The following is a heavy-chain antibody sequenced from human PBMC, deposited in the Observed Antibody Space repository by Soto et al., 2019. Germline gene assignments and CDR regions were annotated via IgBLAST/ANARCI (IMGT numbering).Heavy chain of an antibody. J-gene: IGHJ3*01. D-gene: IGHD2-15*01. Sequence: EVQLVESGGGLVMPGGSLRLSCAASGFTFSAYHMNWVRQAPGKGLEWVSSINPTSSHIYYADSVRGRFTISRDDSKNSVSLPMDGLRTEDAALYYCARGYCGGGGCYLRRDAFDVWGQGTMVTVSS. CDR2: INPTSSHI. V-gene: IGHV3-21*01. CDR1: GFTFSAYH. CDR3: ARGYCGGGGCYLRRDAFDV.